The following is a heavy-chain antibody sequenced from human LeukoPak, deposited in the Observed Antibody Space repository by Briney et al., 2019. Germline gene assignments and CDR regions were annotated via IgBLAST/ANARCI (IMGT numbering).Heavy chain of an antibody. CDR1: EFIFSDYA. D-gene: IGHD3-16*01. CDR3: AKDRRWGHGMDV. V-gene: IGHV3-30*18. CDR2: ISYDGSNK. J-gene: IGHJ6*02. Sequence: GGSLRLSCAASEFIFSDYAMGWVRQAPGKGLEWVAVISYDGSNKYYADSVKGRFTISRDNSKNTLYLQMNSLRAEDTAVYYCAKDRRWGHGMDVWGQGTTVTVSS.